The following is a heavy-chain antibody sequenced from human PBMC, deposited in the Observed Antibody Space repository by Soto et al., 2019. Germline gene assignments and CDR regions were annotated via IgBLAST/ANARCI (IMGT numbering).Heavy chain of an antibody. CDR3: ARVPYRIFGVAPPYYYGMDV. D-gene: IGHD3-3*01. V-gene: IGHV3-74*01. CDR2: INSDGSST. CDR1: GFTFSSYW. J-gene: IGHJ6*02. Sequence: GGSLRLSCAASGFTFSSYWMHWVRQAPGKGLVWVSRINSDGSSTSYADSVKGRFTSSRDSAKHPLYLQMSSLRAEDTAGYYCARVPYRIFGVAPPYYYGMDVWGQGTTVTGTS.